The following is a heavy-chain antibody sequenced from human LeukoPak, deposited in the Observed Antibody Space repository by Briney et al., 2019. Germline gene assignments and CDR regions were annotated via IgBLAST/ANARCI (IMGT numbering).Heavy chain of an antibody. J-gene: IGHJ4*02. D-gene: IGHD2/OR15-2a*01. CDR1: GFTFSTYE. CDR3: ARLLNISDH. V-gene: IGHV3-48*03. Sequence: GGSLRLSCAASGFTFSTYEMNWVRQAPGKGLEWLSYITGSGSTKYYADSVRGRFTISRDNSKNSLYLQINSLRAEDTAVYYCARLLNISDHWGQGTLVTVS. CDR2: ITGSGSTK.